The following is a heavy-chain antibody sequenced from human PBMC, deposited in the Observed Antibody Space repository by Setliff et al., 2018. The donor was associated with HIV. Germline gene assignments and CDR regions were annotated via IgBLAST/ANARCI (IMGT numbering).Heavy chain of an antibody. CDR3: VPVARVHPFDP. Sequence: SETLSLTCSVFGGSMDSDNWSWFRHPPGQGLGWNGIIYYTGIPTNNTSLKSRVTMSVDRSKNQFSLRLTSVTAADTAMYYCVPVARVHPFDPWGQGTLVTVSS. CDR2: IYYTGIP. CDR1: GGSMDSDN. V-gene: IGHV4-59*01. J-gene: IGHJ5*02.